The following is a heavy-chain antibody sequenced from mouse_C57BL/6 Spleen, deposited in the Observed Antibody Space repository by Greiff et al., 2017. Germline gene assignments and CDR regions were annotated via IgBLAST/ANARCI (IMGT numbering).Heavy chain of an antibody. D-gene: IGHD2-4*01. Sequence: QVQLKQSGPELVKPGASVKISCKASGYAFSSSWMNWVKQRPGKGLEWIGRIYPGDGDTNYNGKFKGKATLTADKSSSTAYMQLSSLTSEDSAVYFCARSYYDYPFDYWGQGTTLTVSS. CDR1: GYAFSSSW. V-gene: IGHV1-82*01. CDR3: ARSYYDYPFDY. CDR2: IYPGDGDT. J-gene: IGHJ2*01.